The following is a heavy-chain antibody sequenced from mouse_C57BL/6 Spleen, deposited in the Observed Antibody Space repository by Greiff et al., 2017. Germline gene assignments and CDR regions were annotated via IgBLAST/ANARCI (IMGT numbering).Heavy chain of an antibody. CDR1: GYTFTSYW. CDR2: IHPNSGST. V-gene: IGHV1-64*01. Sequence: QVQLQQPGAELVKPGASVKLSCKASGYTFTSYWMHWVKQRPGQGLEWIGMIHPNSGSTNYNEKFKSKATLTVDKSSTTAYMQLTSLTSDYSAVYYYSRSVTSFMDYWGQGTSVTVSS. CDR3: SRSVTSFMDY. J-gene: IGHJ4*01. D-gene: IGHD2-3*01.